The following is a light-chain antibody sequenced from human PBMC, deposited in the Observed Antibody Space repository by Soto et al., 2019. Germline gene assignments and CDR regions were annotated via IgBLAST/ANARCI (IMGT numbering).Light chain of an antibody. Sequence: QSALTQPASASGSPGQSITISCTGTSSDVGSYNRVSWYRQDPGKAPKIMIYDVSERPSGISNRFSGSKSGDTASLTISGLQAEDEADYYCCSYAGRYTWVFGGGTKLTVL. CDR2: DVS. CDR1: SSDVGSYNR. CDR3: CSYAGRYTWV. V-gene: IGLV2-23*02. J-gene: IGLJ3*02.